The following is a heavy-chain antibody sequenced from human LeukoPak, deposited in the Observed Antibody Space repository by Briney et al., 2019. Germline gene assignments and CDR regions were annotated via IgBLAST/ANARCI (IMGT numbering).Heavy chain of an antibody. J-gene: IGHJ4*02. CDR3: ARTPPRSYYYDSVGSYFDF. Sequence: SQTLSLTCTVSGGSINSGGFYCSWIRQHPGKGLEWIGYIYSSGSTYYNPSLKSRITISEDSSENQFSLKLTSVTAADTAVYYCARTPPRSYYYDSVGSYFDFWGQGTLVTASS. V-gene: IGHV4-31*03. CDR1: GGSINSGGFY. D-gene: IGHD3-22*01. CDR2: IYSSGST.